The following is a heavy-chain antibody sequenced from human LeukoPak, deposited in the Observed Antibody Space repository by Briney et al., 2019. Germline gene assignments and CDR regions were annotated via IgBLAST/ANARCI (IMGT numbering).Heavy chain of an antibody. J-gene: IGHJ4*02. CDR1: GFTFSSYS. Sequence: PGGSLRLSCAASGFTFSSYSMNWVRQAPGKGLEWVSSISSSSSYIYYADSVKGRFTISRDNAKNSLYLQMNSLRAEDTAVYHCARVNDYGDYVVDYWGQGTLVTVSS. CDR3: ARVNDYGDYVVDY. CDR2: ISSSSSYI. V-gene: IGHV3-21*01. D-gene: IGHD4-17*01.